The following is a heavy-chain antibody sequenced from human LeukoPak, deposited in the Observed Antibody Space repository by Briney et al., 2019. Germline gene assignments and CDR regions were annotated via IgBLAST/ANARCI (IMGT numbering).Heavy chain of an antibody. CDR3: ARTYGSSWGIIDY. CDR1: GFTFSTYG. V-gene: IGHV3-30*02. D-gene: IGHD2-2*01. CDR2: IRNDGSTK. Sequence: PGGSLRLSCAASGFTFSTYGMHWVRRAPGKGLEWVAFIRNDGSTKYYADSVKGRFTISRDNSKNTLYLQMNSLRAEDTAVCYCARTYGSSWGIIDYWGQGTLVTVSS. J-gene: IGHJ4*02.